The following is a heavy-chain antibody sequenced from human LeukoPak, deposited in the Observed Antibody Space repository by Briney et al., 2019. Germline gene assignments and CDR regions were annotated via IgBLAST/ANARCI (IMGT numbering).Heavy chain of an antibody. J-gene: IGHJ5*02. CDR2: IIPIFGTA. Sequence: AAWVKVSCKASGGTFSSYAISWVRQAPGQGLGWMGGIIPIFGTANYAQKFQGRVTITTDESTSTAYMELSSLRSEDTAVYYCARAPYGGYSYGSGDGYNHWGQGTLVTVSS. CDR1: GGTFSSYA. D-gene: IGHD5-18*01. CDR3: ARAPYGGYSYGSGDGYNH. V-gene: IGHV1-69*05.